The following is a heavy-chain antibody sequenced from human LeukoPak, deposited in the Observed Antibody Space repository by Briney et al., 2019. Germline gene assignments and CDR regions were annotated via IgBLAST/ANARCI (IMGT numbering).Heavy chain of an antibody. CDR1: GFTFSSYG. V-gene: IGHV3-30*02. J-gene: IGHJ4*02. CDR3: AKDSRIPAGGTEPSDY. D-gene: IGHD6-13*01. Sequence: PGGSLRLSCAASGFTFSSYGMHWVRQAPGKGLEWVAFIRYGGSNKYYADSVKGRFTISRDNSKDTLYLQMNSLRAEDTAVYYCAKDSRIPAGGTEPSDYWGQGTLVTVSS. CDR2: IRYGGSNK.